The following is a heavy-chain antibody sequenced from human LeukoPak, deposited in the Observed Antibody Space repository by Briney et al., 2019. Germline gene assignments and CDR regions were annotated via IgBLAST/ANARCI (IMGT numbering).Heavy chain of an antibody. CDR2: ISSSSSYI. CDR1: GFTFSSYS. D-gene: IGHD5-24*01. Sequence: GGSLRLSCAASGFTFSSYSMSWVRQAPGKGLEWVSSISSSSSYIYYADSVKGRFTISRDNAKNSLYLQMNSLRAEDTAVYYCARFRGMATISDYWGQGTLVTVSS. J-gene: IGHJ4*02. V-gene: IGHV3-21*01. CDR3: ARFRGMATISDY.